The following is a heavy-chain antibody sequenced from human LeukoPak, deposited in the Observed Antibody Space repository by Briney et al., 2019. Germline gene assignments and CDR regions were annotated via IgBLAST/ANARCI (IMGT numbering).Heavy chain of an antibody. Sequence: GASLRLSCVASGFTFRAYALHWVRQAPGQGLEWVAVVSSDGQNNFYSDSVRGRFTISRDNSRDTLYLQMDGLRAADTGLYSCARSTYYYGSGTFYSVGPFDSWGQGTLVTVSS. CDR3: ARSTYYYGSGTFYSVGPFDS. CDR1: GFTFRAYA. D-gene: IGHD3-10*01. CDR2: VSSDGQNN. V-gene: IGHV3-30*01. J-gene: IGHJ4*02.